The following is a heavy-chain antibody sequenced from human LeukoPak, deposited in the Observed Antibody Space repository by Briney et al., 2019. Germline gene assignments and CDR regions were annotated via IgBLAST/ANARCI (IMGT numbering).Heavy chain of an antibody. CDR1: GGTFSSYA. CDR3: ARGGTAWFGELFAFDI. J-gene: IGHJ3*02. D-gene: IGHD3-10*01. V-gene: IGHV1-69*04. CDR2: IIPILGIA. Sequence: GASVKVSCKASGGTFSSYAIIWVRQAPGQGLEWMGRIIPILGIANYAQKFQGRVTITADKSTSTAYMELSSLRSEDTAVYYCARGGTAWFGELFAFDIWGQGTMVTVSS.